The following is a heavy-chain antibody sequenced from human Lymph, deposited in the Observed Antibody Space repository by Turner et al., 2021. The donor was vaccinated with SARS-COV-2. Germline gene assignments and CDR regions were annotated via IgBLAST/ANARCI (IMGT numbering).Heavy chain of an antibody. CDR1: GFTFISYG. CDR3: AWALYYYYGMDV. CDR2: ISYDGGHK. Sequence: QVQLVESGGGVVQPGRSQRLACAASGFTFISYGMHWVRQAPGKGLEWVAVISYDGGHKSYADSVKGRFTISRDNSKNTLYLQMISLRAEDTAVYYCAWALYYYYGMDVWGQGTTVTVSS. V-gene: IGHV3-30*03. J-gene: IGHJ6*02.